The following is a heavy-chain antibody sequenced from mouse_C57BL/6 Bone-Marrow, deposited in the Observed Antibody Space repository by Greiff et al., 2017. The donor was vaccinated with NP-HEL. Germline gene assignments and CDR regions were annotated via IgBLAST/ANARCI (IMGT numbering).Heavy chain of an antibody. CDR2: ISSGGSYT. CDR1: GFTFSSYG. V-gene: IGHV5-6*01. CDR3: ASPYDYDVAWFAY. Sequence: EVKLVESGGDLVKPGGSLKLSCVASGFTFSSYGMSWVRQTPDKRLEWVATISSGGSYTYYPDSVKGRFTISRDNAKNTLYLQMSSLKSEDTAMYYCASPYDYDVAWFAYWGQGTLVTVSA. J-gene: IGHJ3*01. D-gene: IGHD2-4*01.